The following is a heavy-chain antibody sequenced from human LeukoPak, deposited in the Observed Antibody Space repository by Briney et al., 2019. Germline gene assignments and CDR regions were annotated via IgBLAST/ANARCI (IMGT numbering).Heavy chain of an antibody. CDR2: IYTTGTT. V-gene: IGHV4-4*07. D-gene: IGHD2-2*01. J-gene: IGHJ2*01. Sequence: SETLSFTCTVSDTSINTYYWSWIRQPAGKGLEWIGHIYTTGTTNYNPSLKSRVTMSIDTSKNQFSLKLSSVTAADTAVYYCARVYYANSYDYWFFDLWGRGTLVTVSS. CDR3: ARVYYANSYDYWFFDL. CDR1: DTSINTYY.